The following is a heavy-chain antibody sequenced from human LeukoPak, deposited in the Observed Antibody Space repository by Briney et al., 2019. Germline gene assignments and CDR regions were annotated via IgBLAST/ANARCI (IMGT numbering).Heavy chain of an antibody. CDR2: IYYSGST. V-gene: IGHV4-59*12. D-gene: IGHD3-10*01. J-gene: IGHJ6*03. CDR3: ARLDITMVRGRRNYYYYYMDV. Sequence: SETLSLTCTVSGGSISSYYWSWIRQPPGKGLGWIGYIYYSGSTNYNPSLKSRVTISVDTSKNQFSLKLSSVTAADTAVYYCARLDITMVRGRRNYYYYYMDVWGKGTTVTISS. CDR1: GGSISSYY.